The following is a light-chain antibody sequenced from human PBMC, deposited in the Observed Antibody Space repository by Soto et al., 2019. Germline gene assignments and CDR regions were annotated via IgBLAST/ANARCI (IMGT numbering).Light chain of an antibody. CDR2: DAS. CDR3: QQRSNWPPIT. J-gene: IGKJ5*01. Sequence: EIVMTQSPATLSVSPGERGTLSFRGSQSVSSNFAWYQQKPGQAPRLLIYDASNRATGIPARFSGSGSGTDFTLTISSLEPEDFAVYYCQQRSNWPPITCGQGTRREIK. CDR1: QSVSSN. V-gene: IGKV3-11*01.